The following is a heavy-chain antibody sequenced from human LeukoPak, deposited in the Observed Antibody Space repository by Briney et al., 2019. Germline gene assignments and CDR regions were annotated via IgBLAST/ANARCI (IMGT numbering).Heavy chain of an antibody. D-gene: IGHD3-16*01. CDR1: GFTFSSYA. CDR3: VKTMVTFGGLIRTDAFDI. Sequence: GSLRLSRSASGFTFSSYAIHRVRQAPGKGLEYVSGINNSGGNTQYADSVTGRLTTSRDNSKNILYLHMSSLKTEDTAVYYCVKTMVTFGGLIRTDAFDIWGQGTMVIVSS. CDR2: INNSGGNT. V-gene: IGHV3-64D*08. J-gene: IGHJ3*02.